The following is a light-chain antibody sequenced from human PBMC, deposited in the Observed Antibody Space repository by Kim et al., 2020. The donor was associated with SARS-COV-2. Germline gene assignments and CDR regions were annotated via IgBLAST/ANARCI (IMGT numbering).Light chain of an antibody. CDR3: LPYNDWFLIP. CDR2: GAT. Sequence: IVMTQSPATLSVSPGERVTLSCGASQYITNTLARYQQKRGQAPRLLIYGATTRATGTPARLSGSGSGTECPLTISSLQSDDSAIYYCLPYNDWFLIPFGQGTRLGI. J-gene: IGKJ5*01. V-gene: IGKV3D-15*01. CDR1: QYITNT.